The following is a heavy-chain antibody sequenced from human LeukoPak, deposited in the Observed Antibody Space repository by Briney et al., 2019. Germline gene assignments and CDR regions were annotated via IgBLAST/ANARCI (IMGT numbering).Heavy chain of an antibody. V-gene: IGHV1-8*01. J-gene: IGHJ5*02. CDR2: MNPNSGNT. D-gene: IGHD2-2*01. Sequence: ASVKVSCKASGYTFTSYDINWVRQATGQGLEWMGWMNPNSGNTGYAQKFQGRVTMTRNTSISTAYMELSSLRSEDTAVYYCARVGLYCSSTSCHPWFDPWGQGTLVTVSS. CDR1: GYTFTSYD. CDR3: ARVGLYCSSTSCHPWFDP.